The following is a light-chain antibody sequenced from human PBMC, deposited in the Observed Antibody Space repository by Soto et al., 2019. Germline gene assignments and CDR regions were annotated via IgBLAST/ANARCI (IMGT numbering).Light chain of an antibody. CDR3: MQATQFPYT. CDR1: QSLVHSDGNTY. J-gene: IGKJ2*01. Sequence: DIVMTQTPLSSPVTLGQPASISCRSSQSLVHSDGNTYLSWLQQRPGQPPRLLIYKMSNRFSGVPDRFSGSGAGTDFTLKISRVEAEDVRVYYCMQATQFPYTFGQGTKLEIK. CDR2: KMS. V-gene: IGKV2-24*01.